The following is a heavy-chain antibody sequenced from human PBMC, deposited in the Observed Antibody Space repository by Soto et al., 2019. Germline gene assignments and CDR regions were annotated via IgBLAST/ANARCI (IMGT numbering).Heavy chain of an antibody. CDR3: ARREQLAVFDY. J-gene: IGHJ4*02. V-gene: IGHV5-51*01. D-gene: IGHD6-13*01. Sequence: EVQLVQSGAEVKKPGESLKISCKSSGYSFSNYWIGWVRQMPGKGLEWMGIIYPRDSTVKYSPSFQGQVTISADESINTAYLQWSSLDTSYTAIYYCARREQLAVFDYWGQGTLVTISS. CDR1: GYSFSNYW. CDR2: IYPRDSTV.